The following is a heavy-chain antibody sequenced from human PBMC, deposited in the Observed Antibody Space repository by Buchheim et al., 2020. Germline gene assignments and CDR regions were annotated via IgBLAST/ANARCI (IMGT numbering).Heavy chain of an antibody. V-gene: IGHV1-46*03. CDR2: INPSGGST. Sequence: QVQLVQSGAEVKKPGASVKASCKAAGYTFTSYDMHWVRQAPGQGLEWMGIINPSGGSTSYAQKFQGRVTMTRDTSTSTVYMELSSLRSEDTAVYYCARDGKYVSDPGFWFDPWGQGTL. CDR1: GYTFTSYD. J-gene: IGHJ5*02. D-gene: IGHD3-16*01. CDR3: ARDGKYVSDPGFWFDP.